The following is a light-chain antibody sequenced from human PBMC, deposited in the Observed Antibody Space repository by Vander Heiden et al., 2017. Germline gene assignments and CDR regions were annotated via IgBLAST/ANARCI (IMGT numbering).Light chain of an antibody. Sequence: EIVMTQSPATLSVSPGDRAPLSCRACQSVSSILAGSQPSPGPAPRLLIDAASTTATGIPARFSGSGSGTEFPLTSSRLPSEDSADYYRQQYNNSAGTFGQGTKVEIK. V-gene: IGKV3-15*01. CDR2: AAS. CDR3: QQYNNSAGT. J-gene: IGKJ1*01. CDR1: QSVSSI.